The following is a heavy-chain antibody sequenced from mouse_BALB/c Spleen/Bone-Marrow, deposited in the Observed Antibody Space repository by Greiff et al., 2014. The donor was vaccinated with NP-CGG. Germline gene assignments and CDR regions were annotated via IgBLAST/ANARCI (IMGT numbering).Heavy chain of an antibody. CDR3: ARDYSGYFDF. D-gene: IGHD5-1*01. J-gene: IGHJ2*01. V-gene: IGHV7-3*02. CDR1: GFTFTDYF. CDR2: IRNKPNGYTT. Sequence: EVKLMESGRGLVQPGGSLRLSCTTSGFTFTDYFMTWVRQPPGKALEWLGFIRNKPNGYTTEYNPSVKGRFTISRDNSQGILYLQMNTLRAEDSAIYYCARDYSGYFDFWGQGTTLTVSS.